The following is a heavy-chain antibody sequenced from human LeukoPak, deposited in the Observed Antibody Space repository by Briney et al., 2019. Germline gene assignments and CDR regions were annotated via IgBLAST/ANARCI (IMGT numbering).Heavy chain of an antibody. J-gene: IGHJ5*02. CDR2: IYPGDSDT. CDR3: ARLASWYNWNDGNWFDP. Sequence: GESLKTSCKGSGYSFTNYCIGWVRQMPGKGLGWMGIIYPGDSDTIYSTSFRGQVTTIPDKSITTACLQWSSLKASDTAMYYCARLASWYNWNDGNWFDPWGQGTLVTVSS. V-gene: IGHV5-51*01. CDR1: GYSFTNYC. D-gene: IGHD1-1*01.